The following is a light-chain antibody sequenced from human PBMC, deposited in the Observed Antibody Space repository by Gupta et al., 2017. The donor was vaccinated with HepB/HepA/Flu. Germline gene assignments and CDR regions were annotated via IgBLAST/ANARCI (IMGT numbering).Light chain of an antibody. CDR2: LEGSARY. CDR3: ETWDTNTRV. J-gene: IGLJ3*02. CDR1: SGHSSYN. Sequence: PVLTQSSSASASLGPSVRLPCTLRSGHSSYNIALHQQQPGQAPRYLMKLEGSARYNTGSGVPDRFSGSSSGADRYLTISNPQSEDEADYYCETWDTNTRVFGGGTQLTVL. V-gene: IGLV4-60*03.